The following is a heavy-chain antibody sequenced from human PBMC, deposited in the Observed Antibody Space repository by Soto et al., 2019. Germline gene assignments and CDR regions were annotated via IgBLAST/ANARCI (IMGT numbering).Heavy chain of an antibody. V-gene: IGHV3-23*01. CDR2: ISGSGGST. J-gene: IGHJ1*01. Sequence: EVQLLESGGGLVQPGGSLRLSCAASGFTFSSYAMSWVRQAPGKGLEWVSAISGSGGSTYYADSVKGRFTISRDNSKNTLYLQMNSLRAEDTAVYYCAKDTCSSTSCYTERAEYFQHWGQGTLVTVSS. CDR3: AKDTCSSTSCYTERAEYFQH. D-gene: IGHD2-2*02. CDR1: GFTFSSYA.